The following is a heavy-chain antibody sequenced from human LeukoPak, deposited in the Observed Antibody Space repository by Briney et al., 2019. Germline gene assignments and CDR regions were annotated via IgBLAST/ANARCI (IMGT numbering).Heavy chain of an antibody. CDR1: GFTFSSYS. CDR3: AKRYYDILTGSGAFDI. CDR2: IKQDGSEK. D-gene: IGHD3-9*01. V-gene: IGHV3-7*03. Sequence: GGSLRLSCAASGFTFSSYSMNWVRQAPGKGLEWVANIKQDGSEKYYVDSVKGRFTISRDNAKNSLYLQMNSLRAEDTAVYYCAKRYYDILTGSGAFDIWGQGTMVTVSS. J-gene: IGHJ3*02.